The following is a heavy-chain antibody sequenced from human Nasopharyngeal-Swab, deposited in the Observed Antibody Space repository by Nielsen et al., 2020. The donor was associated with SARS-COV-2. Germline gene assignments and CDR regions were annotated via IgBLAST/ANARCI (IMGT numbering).Heavy chain of an antibody. Sequence: LSLTCAASGFTFSDYYMTWIRQASGKGLEWIAYVSSNGVHTDYADSVKGRFTISRDNAKNSLYLQMNSLRAEDTAVYYCARVKGPGPDAFDIWGQGTMVTVSS. CDR3: ARVKGPGPDAFDI. CDR2: VSSNGVHT. CDR1: GFTFSDYY. J-gene: IGHJ3*02. V-gene: IGHV3-11*06.